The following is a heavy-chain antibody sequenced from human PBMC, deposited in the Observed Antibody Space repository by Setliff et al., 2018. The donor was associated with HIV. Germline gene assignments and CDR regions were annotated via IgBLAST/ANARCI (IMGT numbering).Heavy chain of an antibody. CDR1: GFSFSNYG. CDR2: ISGSGGST. V-gene: IGHV3-23*01. J-gene: IGHJ6*03. Sequence: GGSLRLSCAASGFSFSNYGMHWVRQAPGKGLEWVSAISGSGGSTYYADSVKGRFTISRDNSKNTLYLQMNSLRAEDTAVYYCARTQDRYYYYYYMDVWGKGTTVTVSS. CDR3: ARTQDRYYYYYYMDV.